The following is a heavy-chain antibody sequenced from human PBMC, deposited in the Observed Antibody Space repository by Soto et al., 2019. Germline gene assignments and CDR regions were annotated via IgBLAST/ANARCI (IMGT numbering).Heavy chain of an antibody. CDR1: EFSFSSYS. CDR2: IWYDGSKK. CDR3: ARDSELLGLDH. D-gene: IGHD2-15*01. Sequence: QVQLVESGGGVVQPGRSLRLSCAASEFSFSSYSMHWVRQAPGKGLEWLAFIWYDGSKKFYGGSVKGRFTISRDNSKNTVYLQMNSLRVEDTAVYYCARDSELLGLDHWGQGTLVTVSS. J-gene: IGHJ4*02. V-gene: IGHV3-33*01.